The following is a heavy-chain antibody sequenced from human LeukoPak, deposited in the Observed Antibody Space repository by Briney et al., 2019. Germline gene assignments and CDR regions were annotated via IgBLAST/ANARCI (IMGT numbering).Heavy chain of an antibody. J-gene: IGHJ5*02. CDR3: ARVDQDIVLMVYATSTINWFDP. V-gene: IGHV1-18*01. Sequence: ASVKVSCKASGYIFTSYGISWVRQAPGQGLEWMGWISAYNGNTNYAQKLQGRVTMTTDTSTSTAYMELRSLRSDDTAVYYCARVDQDIVLMVYATSTINWFDPWGQGTLVTVSS. CDR1: GYIFTSYG. D-gene: IGHD2-8*01. CDR2: ISAYNGNT.